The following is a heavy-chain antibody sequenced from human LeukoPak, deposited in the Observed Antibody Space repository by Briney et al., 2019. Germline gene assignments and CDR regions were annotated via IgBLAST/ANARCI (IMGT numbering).Heavy chain of an antibody. CDR2: ISSGSTI. Sequence: GGSLRLSCAASGFTFSDYYMSWIRQAPGKGLEWVSYISSGSTIYYADSVKGRFTISRDNAKNSLYLQMNSLRAEDTAVYYCARDGGYYPYYYYYYMDVWGKGTTVTVSS. J-gene: IGHJ6*03. D-gene: IGHD3-3*01. CDR3: ARDGGYYPYYYYYYMDV. CDR1: GFTFSDYY. V-gene: IGHV3-11*01.